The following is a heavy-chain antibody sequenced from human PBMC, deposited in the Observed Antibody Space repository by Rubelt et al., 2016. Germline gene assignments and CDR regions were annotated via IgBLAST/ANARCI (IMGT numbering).Heavy chain of an antibody. V-gene: IGHV3-66*01. J-gene: IGHJ6*02. CDR3: ARGTNWNEWYYYGLDV. D-gene: IGHD1-20*01. CDR2: IYSGGSK. Sequence: CGGGLVQPGGSLRLSCAASGFTVSSNHMSWVRQDQGKGLEWVSLIYSGGSKYYADYVKGRFTISRDNSKNTVNLQMKSQRAEDTAVYYCARGTNWNEWYYYGLDVWGQGTAVIVSS. CDR1: GFTVSSNH.